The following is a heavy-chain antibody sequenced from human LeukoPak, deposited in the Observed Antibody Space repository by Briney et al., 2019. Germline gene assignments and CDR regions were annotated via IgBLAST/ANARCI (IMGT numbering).Heavy chain of an antibody. J-gene: IGHJ4*02. D-gene: IGHD2-2*01. CDR1: GFTFSSYG. CDR2: ISGSGGST. V-gene: IGHV3-23*01. Sequence: GGTLRLSCAASGFTFSSYGMSGVRQAPGKGLEWVSAISGSGGSTYYADSVKGRFTISRDNSKNTLYLQMNSLRAEDTAVYYCARYSSTSCYDYWGQGTLVTVSS. CDR3: ARYSSTSCYDY.